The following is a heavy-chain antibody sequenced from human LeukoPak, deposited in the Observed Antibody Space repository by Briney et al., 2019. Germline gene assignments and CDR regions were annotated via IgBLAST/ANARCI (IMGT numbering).Heavy chain of an antibody. CDR1: GYTFNGYY. CDR2: INPNSGGT. D-gene: IGHD5-18*01. J-gene: IGHJ6*02. Sequence: SSVTVSCKASGYTFNGYYMHLVRQAPGQGLEWTGWINPNSGGTNYAQKFQGRVTMTRDTSISTAYMELSRLRSEDTAVYYCARVSSGYSYGYSYYYYGMDVWGQGTTVTVSS. V-gene: IGHV1-2*02. CDR3: ARVSSGYSYGYSYYYYGMDV.